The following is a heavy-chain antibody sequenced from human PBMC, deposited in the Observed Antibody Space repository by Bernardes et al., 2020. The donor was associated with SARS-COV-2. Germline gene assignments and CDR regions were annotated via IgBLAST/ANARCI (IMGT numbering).Heavy chain of an antibody. D-gene: IGHD3-22*01. J-gene: IGHJ6*02. Sequence: ASVKVSCKASEGPFRDYAISWVRQAPGQGLEWMGWINPNSGGTNYAQKFQGRVTMTRDTSISTAYMELSRLRSDDTAVYYCAIPPTNYDRYAMDVWGQGTTVTVSS. CDR3: AIPPTNYDRYAMDV. CDR2: INPNSGGT. CDR1: EGPFRDYA. V-gene: IGHV1-2*02.